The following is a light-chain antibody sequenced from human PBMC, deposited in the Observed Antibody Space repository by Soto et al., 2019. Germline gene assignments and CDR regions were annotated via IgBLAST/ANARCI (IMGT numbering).Light chain of an antibody. Sequence: QSALTQPPSASGSPGQSVTISCTGTSSDVGGYNYVSWYQQHPGRAPKLMIYEVSKRPSGVPDRFSGSKSGNPASLTVAGLQPADEAEYYCSSYAGRSNVGVLGGGTTLTLL. CDR2: EVS. CDR3: SSYAGRSNVGV. J-gene: IGLJ2*01. V-gene: IGLV2-8*01. CDR1: SSDVGGYNY.